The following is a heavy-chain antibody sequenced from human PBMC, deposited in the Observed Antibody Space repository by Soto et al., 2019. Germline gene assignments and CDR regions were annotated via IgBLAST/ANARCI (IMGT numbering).Heavy chain of an antibody. CDR2: ISTSDTTR. Sequence: EVQLVESGGGLVQPGGSLRLSCAASGFTFSSYEMNWVRQGPGKGLEWVSHISTSDTTRYYADSVKGRFTISRDNAKNSLYLQRTSLRAEDPALYYGARNRRNFVFWSAPQEGDGMAFWAKGPRSPSP. V-gene: IGHV3-48*03. J-gene: IGHJ6*02. CDR1: GFTFSSYE. CDR3: ARNRRNFVFWSAPQEGDGMAF. D-gene: IGHD3-3*01.